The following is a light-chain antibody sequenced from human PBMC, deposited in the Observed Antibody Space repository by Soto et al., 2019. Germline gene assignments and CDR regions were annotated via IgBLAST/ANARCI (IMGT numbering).Light chain of an antibody. CDR2: GAS. Sequence: IVTTQSPSTLSVSPGERATLSCRAGQSVSSNLAWYQQKPGQAPRLLIYGASTRATGIPARFSGSRSGPEFTLTINSLQSEDFAIYYCQRYNNWPLTFGGGTKVDIK. V-gene: IGKV3-15*01. J-gene: IGKJ4*01. CDR1: QSVSSN. CDR3: QRYNNWPLT.